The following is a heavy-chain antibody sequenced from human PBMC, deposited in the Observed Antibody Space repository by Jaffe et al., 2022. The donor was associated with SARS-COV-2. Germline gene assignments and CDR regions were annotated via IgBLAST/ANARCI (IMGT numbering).Heavy chain of an antibody. V-gene: IGHV4-59*01. J-gene: IGHJ4*02. Sequence: QVQLQESGPGLVKPSETLSLICTVSGGSISSYYWSWIRQTPGKGLEWIGYVSYSGGTNYNPSLKSRVTMSVDTSKSQLSLKLSSVTAADTAVYYCARVLPCSSSTCYHFHYFDYWGQGTLVTVSS. D-gene: IGHD2-2*01. CDR1: GGSISSYY. CDR3: ARVLPCSSSTCYHFHYFDY. CDR2: VSYSGGT.